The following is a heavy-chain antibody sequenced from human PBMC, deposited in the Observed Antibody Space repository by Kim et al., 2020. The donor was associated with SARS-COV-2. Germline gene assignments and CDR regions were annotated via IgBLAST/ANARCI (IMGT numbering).Heavy chain of an antibody. V-gene: IGHV3-13*01. Sequence: GGSLRLSCGASGFTFSSFAMHWVRQAKGKGLEWVSAIGTAGDTYYAGSVKGRFTIFRENAENSLYLQMSSLRVEDTAVYYCGRGTWRGGSGMAVWGQGTTVTSSS. D-gene: IGHD3-16*01. CDR2: IGTAGDT. CDR3: GRGTWRGGSGMAV. J-gene: IGHJ6*02. CDR1: GFTFSSFA.